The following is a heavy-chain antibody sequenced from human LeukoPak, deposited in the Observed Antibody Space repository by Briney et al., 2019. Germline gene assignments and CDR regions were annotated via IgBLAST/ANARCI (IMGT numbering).Heavy chain of an antibody. Sequence: SETLSLTCTVSGGSISSGGYYWSWIRQHPGKGLEWIGYIYYSGSTYYNPSLKSRVTISVDTSKNQFSLKLSSVTAADTAVYYCARDGLTGAFDYWGQGTPVTVSS. D-gene: IGHD1-20*01. CDR3: ARDGLTGAFDY. V-gene: IGHV4-31*03. J-gene: IGHJ4*02. CDR1: GGSISSGGYY. CDR2: IYYSGST.